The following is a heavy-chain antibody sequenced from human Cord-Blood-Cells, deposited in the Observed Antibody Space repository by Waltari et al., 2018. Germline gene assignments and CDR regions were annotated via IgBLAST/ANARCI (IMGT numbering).Heavy chain of an antibody. Sequence: LLKPSETLSLTCAVYGGSFSGYYWSWIRQPPGKGLEWIGEINHGGSTNYNPSLKSRVTISVDTSKNQFSLKLSSVTAADTAVYYCARGRTSCLDYWGQGTLVTVSS. CDR2: INHGGST. D-gene: IGHD2-2*01. CDR1: GGSFSGYY. V-gene: IGHV4-34*01. CDR3: ARGRTSCLDY. J-gene: IGHJ4*02.